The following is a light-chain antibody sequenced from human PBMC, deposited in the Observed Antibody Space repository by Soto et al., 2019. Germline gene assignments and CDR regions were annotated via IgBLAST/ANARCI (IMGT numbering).Light chain of an antibody. Sequence: DIVMTQSPDSLAVSLGERATINCKSSQSVLYSSKNKNYLAWYQQKPGQPPRLPIYGASTRESGVPDRFSGSGSGTDFTLTISSLQAEDVAVYYCQQYYSTPLAFGQGTKVEIK. J-gene: IGKJ1*01. CDR2: GAS. V-gene: IGKV4-1*01. CDR3: QQYYSTPLA. CDR1: QSVLYSSKNKNY.